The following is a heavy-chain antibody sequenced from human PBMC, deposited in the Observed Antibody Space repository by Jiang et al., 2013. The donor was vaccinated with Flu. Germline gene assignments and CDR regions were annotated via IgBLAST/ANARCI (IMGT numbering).Heavy chain of an antibody. V-gene: IGHV1-24*01. Sequence: DGETIYAQKFQGRVTMTEDTSTDTAYMELSSLRSEDTAVYYCATAGIAARPYWYFDLWGRGTLVTVSS. CDR3: ATAGIAARPYWYFDL. CDR2: DGET. J-gene: IGHJ2*01. D-gene: IGHD6-6*01.